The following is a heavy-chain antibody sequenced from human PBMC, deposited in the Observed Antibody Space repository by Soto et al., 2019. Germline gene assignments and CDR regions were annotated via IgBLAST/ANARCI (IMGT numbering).Heavy chain of an antibody. CDR1: GYTFTSYG. Sequence: ASVKVSCKASGYTFTSYGISWVRQAPGQGLEWMGWISAYNGNTNYAQKLQGRVTMTTDTSTSTAYMELRSLRSDDTAVYYCARDEGAAGSPRRDRAGFSSYYYYGMDVWGQGTTVTVSS. V-gene: IGHV1-18*01. CDR2: ISAYNGNT. D-gene: IGHD6-13*01. CDR3: ARDEGAAGSPRRDRAGFSSYYYYGMDV. J-gene: IGHJ6*02.